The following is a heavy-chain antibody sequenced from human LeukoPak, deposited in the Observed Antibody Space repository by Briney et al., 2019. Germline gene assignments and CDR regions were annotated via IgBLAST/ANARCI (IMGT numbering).Heavy chain of an antibody. V-gene: IGHV3-30-3*01. D-gene: IGHD1-26*01. CDR1: GFTFSTYA. CDR3: AREWEMGAFDV. J-gene: IGHJ3*01. CDR2: FSYDGSTQ. Sequence: PGGSLRLSCAGSGFTFSTYAMHWVRQAPGKGLEWVALFSYDGSTQRYADSVKGRFTISRDNSRDTLDLQMNSLRPEDTAVYYCAREWEMGAFDVWGQGTMVTVSS.